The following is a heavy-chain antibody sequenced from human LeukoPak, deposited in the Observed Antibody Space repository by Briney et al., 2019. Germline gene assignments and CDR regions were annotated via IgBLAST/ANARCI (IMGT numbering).Heavy chain of an antibody. Sequence: PSETLSLTCTVSGGSISSSSYYWGWIRQPPGKGLEWIGSIYYSGSTYYNPSLKSRVTISVDTSKNQFSLKLSSVTAADTAVYYCARHSCGWYRGMNFDYWGQGTLVTVSS. D-gene: IGHD6-19*01. CDR1: GGSISSSSYY. CDR2: IYYSGST. V-gene: IGHV4-39*01. J-gene: IGHJ4*02. CDR3: ARHSCGWYRGMNFDY.